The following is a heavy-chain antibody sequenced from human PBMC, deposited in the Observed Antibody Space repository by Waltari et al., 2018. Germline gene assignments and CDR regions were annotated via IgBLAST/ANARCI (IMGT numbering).Heavy chain of an antibody. CDR2: VYQTGIT. CDR1: GYSISSGYF. Sequence: QVQLQESGPGLVKPSETLSLTCAVSGYSISSGYFWGWLRQPPGRGPEWIGTVYQTGITYHSPSLKSRVTVSVDTSKIHFSLNLSSVTAADTAFYYCARTVVAWRTTIFSMYYVDYWGQGTLVTVSS. J-gene: IGHJ4*02. V-gene: IGHV4-38-2*01. CDR3: ARTVVAWRTTIFSMYYVDY. D-gene: IGHD3-3*01.